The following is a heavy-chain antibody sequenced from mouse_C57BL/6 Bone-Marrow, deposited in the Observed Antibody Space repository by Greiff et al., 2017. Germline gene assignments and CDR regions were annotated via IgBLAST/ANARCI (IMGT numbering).Heavy chain of an antibody. CDR1: GYTFTDYN. J-gene: IGHJ3*01. CDR2: ISPNNGGT. CDR3: ALTVVATRFAY. D-gene: IGHD1-1*01. Sequence: VQLQQSGPELVKPGASVKIPCKASGYTFTDYNMDWVKQSHGKSLEWIGDISPNNGGTFYKETFKGQATMTGDKSSSTAYMELRSLTSEDNAVYYCALTVVATRFAYWGQGTLVTVSA. V-gene: IGHV1-18*01.